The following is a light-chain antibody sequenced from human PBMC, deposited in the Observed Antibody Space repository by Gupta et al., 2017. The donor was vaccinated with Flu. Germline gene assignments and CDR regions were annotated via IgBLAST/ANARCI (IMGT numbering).Light chain of an antibody. CDR1: SSDVGGYTY. Sequence: GTSSDVGGYTYVSWHQQHPGKAPKLMIYEVSKRPSGVPDRFSGSKSGNTASLTVSGLQAEDEADYYCSSYAGSLYVFGTGTKVTVV. CDR3: SSYAGSLYV. CDR2: EVS. J-gene: IGLJ1*01. V-gene: IGLV2-8*01.